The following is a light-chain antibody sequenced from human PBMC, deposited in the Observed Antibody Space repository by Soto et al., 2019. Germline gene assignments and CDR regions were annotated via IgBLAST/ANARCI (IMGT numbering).Light chain of an antibody. CDR2: DAS. Sequence: DIQMTQSPYSLSASVGDRVTITCQASQDISNYLNWYQQKPGKAPKLLIYDASNLETGVPSRFSGSGSGTDFTFTISSLQPEDIATYYCQQYDNLPLTFCGRTKVDIK. J-gene: IGKJ4*01. V-gene: IGKV1-33*01. CDR3: QQYDNLPLT. CDR1: QDISNY.